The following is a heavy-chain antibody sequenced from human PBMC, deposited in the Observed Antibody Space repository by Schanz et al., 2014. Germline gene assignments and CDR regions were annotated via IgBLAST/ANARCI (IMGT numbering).Heavy chain of an antibody. CDR1: GASISSATYY. CDR3: ARDTTWRLDL. J-gene: IGHJ2*01. D-gene: IGHD1-1*01. V-gene: IGHV4-61*02. CDR2: IYSRGSS. Sequence: QVQLQESGPGLVKPSGTLSLTCAVSGASISSATYYWSWVRQPAGKGLEWIGRIYSRGSSTYNPSLKSRFPIPIDPSNTQFSLKLNSVTAADTAVYYCARDTTWRLDLWGRGTLVTVSS.